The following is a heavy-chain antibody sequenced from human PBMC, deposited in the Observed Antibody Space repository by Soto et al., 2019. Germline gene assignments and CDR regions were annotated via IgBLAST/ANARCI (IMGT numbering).Heavy chain of an antibody. J-gene: IGHJ6*02. CDR1: GGSFSGYY. V-gene: IGHV4-34*01. D-gene: IGHD6-6*01. Sequence: SETLSLTCAVYGGSFSGYYWSWIRQPPGKGLEWIGEINHSGSTNYNPSLKSRVTIPVDTSKNQFSLKLSSVTAADTAVYYCARLMAARRDYYYYYGMDVWGQGTTVTVSS. CDR2: INHSGST. CDR3: ARLMAARRDYYYYYGMDV.